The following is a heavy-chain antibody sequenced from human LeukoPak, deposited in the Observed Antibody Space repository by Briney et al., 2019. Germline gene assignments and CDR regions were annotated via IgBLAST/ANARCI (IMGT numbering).Heavy chain of an antibody. CDR2: ISSIGSTI. Sequence: GRSLRLSCAASGFTFSSYEMNWVRQAPGKGLEWVSYISSIGSTIYYADSVKGPFTIPRDNAKNSLYMQMNSLRAEDTAVYYCAELGITMIGGVWSKGTTVTISS. CDR3: AELGITMIGGV. J-gene: IGHJ6*04. V-gene: IGHV3-48*03. CDR1: GFTFSSYE. D-gene: IGHD3-10*02.